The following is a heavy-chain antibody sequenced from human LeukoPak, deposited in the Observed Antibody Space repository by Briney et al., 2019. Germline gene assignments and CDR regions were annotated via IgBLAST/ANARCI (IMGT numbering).Heavy chain of an antibody. D-gene: IGHD4-17*01. Sequence: PLKVSCKPSGSTFTGYYMHWVRQAPAPRLEWMAWIKPNSGGTHYAQTFPRRVTMTRETSISTAYVELSRLRSDDTAVYYCSREKCLKDLTTVTTGRFDPWGQGTLVTVSS. CDR1: GSTFTGYY. J-gene: IGHJ5*02. CDR3: SREKCLKDLTTVTTGRFDP. CDR2: IKPNSGGT. V-gene: IGHV1-2*02.